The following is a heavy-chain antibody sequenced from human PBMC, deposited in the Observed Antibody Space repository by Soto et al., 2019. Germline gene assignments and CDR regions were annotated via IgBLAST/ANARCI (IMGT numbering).Heavy chain of an antibody. D-gene: IGHD4-17*01. CDR2: ISNLGGT. CDR1: DESLTGYY. V-gene: IGHV4-34*02. J-gene: IGHJ1*01. CDR3: GTIKYGDDAVAY. Sequence: QVQLQQWGAGLLEPSETLSLSCGVYDESLTGYYWTWIRQPPGKSLEWIGEISNLGGTNFSPSLRGRVSISVDTSKKLFSLKMTSVTAADTALYYCGTIKYGDDAVAYWGQGTLVTVSS.